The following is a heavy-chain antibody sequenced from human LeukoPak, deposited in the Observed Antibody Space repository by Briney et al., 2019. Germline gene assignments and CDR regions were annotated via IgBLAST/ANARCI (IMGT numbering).Heavy chain of an antibody. CDR3: AKDLGRADEADYFDY. D-gene: IGHD5-24*01. Sequence: GGSLRLSCAASGFTFDDYAMHWVRQAPGKGLEWVSLISGDGGSTYYADSVKGRFTISRDNSKNSLYLQMNSLRTEDTALYYCAKDLGRADEADYFDYWGQGTLVTVSS. CDR1: GFTFDDYA. V-gene: IGHV3-43*02. CDR2: ISGDGGST. J-gene: IGHJ4*02.